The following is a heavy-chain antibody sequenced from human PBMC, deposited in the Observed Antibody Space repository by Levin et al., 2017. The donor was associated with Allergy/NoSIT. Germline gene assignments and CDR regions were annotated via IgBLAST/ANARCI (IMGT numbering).Heavy chain of an antibody. V-gene: IGHV3-9*01. CDR2: ISWDSGSI. J-gene: IGHJ3*01. Sequence: GGSLRLSCVGSGFIFDNFGMHWVRQPPGKGLEWVSGISWDSGSINYADSVKGRFTISRDNAKNSLYLQMTSLSAEDTALYYCTKDLLVAPTKRGHAFDVWGRGTMVSVSS. D-gene: IGHD2-8*02. CDR1: GFIFDNFG. CDR3: TKDLLVAPTKRGHAFDV.